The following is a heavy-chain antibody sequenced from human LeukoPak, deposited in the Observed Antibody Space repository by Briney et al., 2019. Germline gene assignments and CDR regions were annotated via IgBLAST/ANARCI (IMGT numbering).Heavy chain of an antibody. J-gene: IGHJ3*02. CDR1: GYTFSSYY. CDR3: ARDKASMGDAFDI. CDR2: INPSGDST. D-gene: IGHD6-6*01. V-gene: IGHV1-46*01. Sequence: ASVKVSCKASGYTFSSYYLHWVRQAPGQGLEWMGMINPSGDSTSYAQKFQGRLTMTRDTPTSTVSMELSSLRSEDTAVYYCARDKASMGDAFDIWGQGTMVTVSS.